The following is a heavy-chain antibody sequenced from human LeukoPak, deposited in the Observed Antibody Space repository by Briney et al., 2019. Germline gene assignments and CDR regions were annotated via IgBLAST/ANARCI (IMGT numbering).Heavy chain of an antibody. CDR2: IYYSGRT. Sequence: SETLSLTCTVSGGSISSYYWSWIRQPPGKGLEWIGYIYYSGRTNYNPSLRSRVTISVDTSKNQFSLKLSSVTAADTAVYYCARGYCSGGTCYGYFDLWGRGTLVTVSS. D-gene: IGHD2-15*01. CDR1: GGSISSYY. CDR3: ARGYCSGGTCYGYFDL. V-gene: IGHV4-59*08. J-gene: IGHJ2*01.